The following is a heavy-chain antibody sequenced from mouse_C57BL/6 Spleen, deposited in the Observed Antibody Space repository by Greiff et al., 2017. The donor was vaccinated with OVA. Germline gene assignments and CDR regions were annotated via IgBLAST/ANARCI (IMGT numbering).Heavy chain of an antibody. CDR3: ARDYDYASFAY. V-gene: IGHV1-52*01. CDR2: IDPSDSET. CDR1: GYTFTSYW. Sequence: QVQLKQPGAELVRPGSSVKLSCKASGYTFTSYWMHWVKQRPIQGLEWIGNIDPSDSETHYNQKFKDKATLTVDKSSSTAYMQLSSLTSEDSAVYYCARDYDYASFAYWGQGTLVTVSA. J-gene: IGHJ3*01. D-gene: IGHD2-4*01.